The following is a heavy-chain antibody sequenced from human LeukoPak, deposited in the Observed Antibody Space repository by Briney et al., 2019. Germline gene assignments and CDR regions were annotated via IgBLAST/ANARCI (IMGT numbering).Heavy chain of an antibody. CDR3: ARDEGIVVVPAASRAFDI. J-gene: IGHJ3*02. D-gene: IGHD2-2*01. CDR2: ISSRSSYI. Sequence: GGSLRLSCAASGFTFSSYSMNWVRQAPGKGLEWVSSISSRSSYIYYADSVKGRFTISRDNAKNSLYLQMNSLRAEDTAVYYCARDEGIVVVPAASRAFDIWGQGTMVTVSS. CDR1: GFTFSSYS. V-gene: IGHV3-21*01.